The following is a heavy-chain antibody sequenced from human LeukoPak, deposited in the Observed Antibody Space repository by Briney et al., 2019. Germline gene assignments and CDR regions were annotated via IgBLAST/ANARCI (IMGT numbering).Heavy chain of an antibody. Sequence: GGSLRFSCAASGFTFSGYWMSWVRQAPGKGLEWVANIKQDGSEKYYVDSVKGRFTISRDNAKNSLYLQVNSLRAEDTAVYYCARRGNLDYWGQGTLVTVSS. CDR1: GFTFSGYW. CDR2: IKQDGSEK. CDR3: ARRGNLDY. J-gene: IGHJ4*02. D-gene: IGHD1-14*01. V-gene: IGHV3-7*05.